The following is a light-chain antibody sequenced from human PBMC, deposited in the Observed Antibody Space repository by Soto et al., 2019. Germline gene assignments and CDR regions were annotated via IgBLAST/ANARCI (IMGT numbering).Light chain of an antibody. CDR2: DAS. CDR1: QSISSW. J-gene: IGKJ1*01. V-gene: IGKV1-5*01. CDR3: QQYNIYSWT. Sequence: DIEMTQSPSTLSANVGDRVTITCRASQSISSWLAWYQQRPGKAPKLLIYDASSLQNWVPSRFSGSGSGTEFTLTISSLKPDDIATYYCQQYNIYSWTFGQGTKVDIK.